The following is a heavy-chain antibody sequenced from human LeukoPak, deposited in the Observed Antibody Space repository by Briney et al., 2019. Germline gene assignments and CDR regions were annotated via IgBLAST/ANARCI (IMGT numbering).Heavy chain of an antibody. CDR1: GYTFTGYY. D-gene: IGHD3-16*01. V-gene: IGHV1-2*02. Sequence: GASVKVSCKASGYTFTGYYMHWVRQAPGQGLNGRGWINPNSGGTNYAQKFQGRVTMTRDTSIRTAYMELSRLRSDDTAVYYCARVGLPLTPRGSGAFDIWGQGTMVTVSS. CDR3: ARVGLPLTPRGSGAFDI. CDR2: INPNSGGT. J-gene: IGHJ3*02.